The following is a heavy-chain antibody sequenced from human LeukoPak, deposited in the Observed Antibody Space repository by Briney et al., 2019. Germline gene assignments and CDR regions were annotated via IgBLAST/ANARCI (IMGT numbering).Heavy chain of an antibody. CDR2: IRWNSCSI. J-gene: IGHJ4*02. CDR1: GFTYDDYA. V-gene: IGHV3-9*01. D-gene: IGHD6-19*01. CDR3: AKVRTALEEWLDFDY. Sequence: SLRLSCAASGFTYDDYAMHWVRQAPGKGLEWVSGIRWNSCSIGYADSVKGRFTISRDNAKNSLYLQMNSLRAEDTALYYCAKVRTALEEWLDFDYWGQGTLVTVSS.